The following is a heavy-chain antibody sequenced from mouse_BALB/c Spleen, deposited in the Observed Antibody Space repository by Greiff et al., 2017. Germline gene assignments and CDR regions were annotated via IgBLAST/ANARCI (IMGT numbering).Heavy chain of an antibody. Sequence: VQLKQSGAELVRSGASVKLSCTASGFNIKDTYMHWVKQRPEQGLEWIGRIDPANGNTKYDPKFQGKATITADTSSNTAYLQLSSLTSEDTAVYYCARGLRFAYWGQGTLVTVSA. CDR3: ARGLRFAY. V-gene: IGHV14-3*02. D-gene: IGHD2-2*01. CDR2: IDPANGNT. J-gene: IGHJ3*01. CDR1: GFNIKDTY.